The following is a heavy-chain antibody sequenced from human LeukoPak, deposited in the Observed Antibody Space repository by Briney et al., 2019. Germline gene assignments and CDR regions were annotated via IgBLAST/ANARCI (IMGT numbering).Heavy chain of an antibody. CDR2: INHSGST. J-gene: IGHJ4*02. CDR1: GGSFSGYY. D-gene: IGHD3-22*01. Sequence: SETLSLTCAVYGGSFSGYYWSWIRQPPGKGLEWIGEINHSGSTNYNPSLKSRVTISVDTSKNQFSLKLSSVTAADTAVYYCARDRLRDKIMIVVVRAGNYFDYWGQGTLVTVSS. V-gene: IGHV4-34*01. CDR3: ARDRLRDKIMIVVVRAGNYFDY.